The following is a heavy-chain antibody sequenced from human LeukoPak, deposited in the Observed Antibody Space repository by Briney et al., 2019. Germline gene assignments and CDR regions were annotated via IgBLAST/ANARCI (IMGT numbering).Heavy chain of an antibody. CDR2: INHSGST. Sequence: PSETLSLTCTVSGVSISSSNSYWGWIRQPPGKGLEWIGEINHSGSTNYNPSLKSRVTISVDTSKNQFSLKLSSVTAADTAVYYCARNGGRPQLAPRHNAFDIWGQGTMVTVSS. J-gene: IGHJ3*02. V-gene: IGHV4-39*07. CDR3: ARNGGRPQLAPRHNAFDI. D-gene: IGHD6-6*01. CDR1: GVSISSSNSY.